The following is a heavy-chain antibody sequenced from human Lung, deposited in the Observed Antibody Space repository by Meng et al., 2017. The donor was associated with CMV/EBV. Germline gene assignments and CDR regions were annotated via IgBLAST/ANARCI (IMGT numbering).Heavy chain of an antibody. CDR2: ISPYTGNT. CDR3: ARDLRLVPSAAQEF. J-gene: IGHJ4*02. CDR1: GYTFNSFG. V-gene: IGHV1-18*01. Sequence: ASXXVSXKTSGYTFNSFGISWVRQAPGQGREWLGWISPYTGNTFYAQNLQGRVTLTTDRSTRTAYMELRSLTSDDTAVYYCARDLRLVPSAAQEFWGQGTLVTVSS. D-gene: IGHD2-2*01.